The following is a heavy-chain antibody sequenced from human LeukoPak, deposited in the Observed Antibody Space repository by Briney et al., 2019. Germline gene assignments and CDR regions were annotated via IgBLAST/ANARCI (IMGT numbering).Heavy chain of an antibody. CDR3: ARQPKRNSSGWWTNAFDI. CDR1: GGSISSYY. CDR2: IYYSGSN. D-gene: IGHD6-19*01. V-gene: IGHV4-59*08. J-gene: IGHJ3*02. Sequence: SETLSLTCTVSGGSISSYYWSWIRQPPGKGLEWIGYIYYSGSNNYNPSLNSRVTISVDTSKNQFSLKLSSVTAADTAVYYCARQPKRNSSGWWTNAFDIWGQGTMVTVSS.